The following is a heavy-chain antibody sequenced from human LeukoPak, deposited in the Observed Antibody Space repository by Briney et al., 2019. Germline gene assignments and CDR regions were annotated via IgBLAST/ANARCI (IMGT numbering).Heavy chain of an antibody. CDR1: GITFSNHS. J-gene: IGHJ2*01. V-gene: IGHV3-23*01. CDR3: AKGSSSSYWYFDL. Sequence: GSLSLSRSTSGITFSNHSHSLVRQAPGKGLEWVSAISGSGGSTYYAASVRGRVTISRDNSKNTVYLQINSLRPEDTALYYCAKGSSSSYWYFDLWGRGTLVTVSS. CDR2: ISGSGGST. D-gene: IGHD6-6*01.